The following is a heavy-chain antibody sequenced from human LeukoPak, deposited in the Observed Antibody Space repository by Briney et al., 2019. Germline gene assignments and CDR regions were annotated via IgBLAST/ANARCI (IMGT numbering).Heavy chain of an antibody. Sequence: GSLRLSCAASGFTFSSYEMNWVRQAPGKGLEWVSYISSSGSTIYYADSVKGRFTISRDNAKNSLYLQMNSLRAEDTALYYCAKDFSYDSSGYYLSVAFDIWGQGTMVTVSS. J-gene: IGHJ3*02. CDR1: GFTFSSYE. CDR3: AKDFSYDSSGYYLSVAFDI. D-gene: IGHD3-22*01. CDR2: ISSSGSTI. V-gene: IGHV3-48*03.